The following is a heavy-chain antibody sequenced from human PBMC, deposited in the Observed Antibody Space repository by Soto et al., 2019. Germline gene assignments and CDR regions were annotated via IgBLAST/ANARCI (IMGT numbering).Heavy chain of an antibody. J-gene: IGHJ4*02. D-gene: IGHD6-6*01. CDR1: GFTFDDYA. CDR2: ISWNGGNI. V-gene: IGHV3-9*01. CDR3: AKDIYSSSSGQDY. Sequence: EVQLVESGGGLVQPGRSLRLSCAASGFTFDDYAMHWVQQAPGKGLEWVSGISWNGGNIGYADSVKGRFTISRDNAKNSLFLQMNSLRADDTALYFCAKDIYSSSSGQDYWGQGTPVTVSS.